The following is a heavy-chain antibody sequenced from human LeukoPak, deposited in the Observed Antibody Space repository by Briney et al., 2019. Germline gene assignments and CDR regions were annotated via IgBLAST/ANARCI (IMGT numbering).Heavy chain of an antibody. CDR2: INPSGGST. CDR1: GYTFTSYY. Sequence: ASVKVSCKASGYTFTSYYMHWVRQAPGQGLEWMGIINPSGGSTSYAQKFQGRVTMTRDTSTSTVYMELSSLRSEGTAVYYCARDAHMVRDRRAFDIWGQGTMVTVSS. V-gene: IGHV1-46*03. CDR3: ARDAHMVRDRRAFDI. J-gene: IGHJ3*02. D-gene: IGHD3-10*01.